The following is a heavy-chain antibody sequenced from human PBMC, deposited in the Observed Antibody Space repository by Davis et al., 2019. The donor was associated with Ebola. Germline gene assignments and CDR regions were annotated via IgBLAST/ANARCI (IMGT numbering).Heavy chain of an antibody. D-gene: IGHD2-15*01. CDR1: GFTFSSYS. Sequence: GESLKISCAASGFTFSSYSMNWVRQAPGKGLEWVSSISSSSSYIYYADSVKGRFTISRDNAKNSLYLQMNSLRAEDTAVYYCAKEDGGFDAFDIWGQGTMVTVSS. J-gene: IGHJ3*02. CDR3: AKEDGGFDAFDI. CDR2: ISSSSSYI. V-gene: IGHV3-21*01.